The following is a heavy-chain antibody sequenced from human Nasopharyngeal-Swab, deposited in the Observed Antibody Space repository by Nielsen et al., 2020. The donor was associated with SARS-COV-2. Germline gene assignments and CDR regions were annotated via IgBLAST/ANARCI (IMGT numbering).Heavy chain of an antibody. J-gene: IGHJ6*02. V-gene: IGHV3-13*01. CDR1: GLTFSSYD. CDR2: IGPAGDT. CDR3: ARAGPSYDYGMDV. Sequence: GGSLRLSCAASGLTFSSYDMPWVPQATGKALEWVSAIGPAGDTYYPGSVKGRFTISRENAKNSLYLQMNSLRAGDTAGYYCARAGPSYDYGMDVWGQGTTVTVSS.